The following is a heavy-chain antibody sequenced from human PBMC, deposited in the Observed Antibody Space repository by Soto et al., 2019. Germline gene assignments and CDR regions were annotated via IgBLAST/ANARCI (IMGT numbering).Heavy chain of an antibody. CDR3: ARDPSSGWYYYGMDV. CDR2: IYHSGST. V-gene: IGHV4-4*02. CDR1: GGSISSSNW. Sequence: QVQLQESGPGLVKPSGTLSLTCAVSGGSISSSNWWSWVRQPPGRGWEWIGEIYHSGSTNYNPSLKSRVTISVDKSKNQFSLKLSSVTAADTAVYYCARDPSSGWYYYGMDVWGQGTTVTVSS. J-gene: IGHJ6*02. D-gene: IGHD6-19*01.